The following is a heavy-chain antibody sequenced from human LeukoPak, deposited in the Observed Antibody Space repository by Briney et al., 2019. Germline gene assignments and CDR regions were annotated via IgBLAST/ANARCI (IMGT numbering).Heavy chain of an antibody. CDR1: DGSISSGGYY. CDR2: IYHSGST. Sequence: SETLSLTCTVSDGSISSGGYYWSWIRQPPGKGLEWIGYIYHSGSTYYNPSLKSRVTISVDRSENQFSLKLSSVTAADTAVYYCAREGDAFDIWGQGTMVTVSS. V-gene: IGHV4-30-2*01. CDR3: AREGDAFDI. J-gene: IGHJ3*02.